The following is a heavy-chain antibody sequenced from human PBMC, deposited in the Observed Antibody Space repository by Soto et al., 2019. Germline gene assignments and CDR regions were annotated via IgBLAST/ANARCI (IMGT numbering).Heavy chain of an antibody. CDR3: ARGGVTGIVGIFGSPLDI. CDR1: GFSFTTYG. Sequence: QVQLVESGGGWVQPGRSLRLSCAATGFSFTTYGMHWVRQAPGKGLEWVAVIGYDGNNKYYADSVEGRFTISRDNSKNTLYLQMKSLRGDDTAVYYCARGGVTGIVGIFGSPLDIWGQGTVVTVSS. CDR2: IGYDGNNK. J-gene: IGHJ3*02. D-gene: IGHD1-1*01. V-gene: IGHV3-33*01.